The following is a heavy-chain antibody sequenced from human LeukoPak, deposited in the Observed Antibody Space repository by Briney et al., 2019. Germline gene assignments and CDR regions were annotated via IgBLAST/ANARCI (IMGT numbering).Heavy chain of an antibody. CDR3: ARWDDLLLIDY. CDR2: ISTSSTSK. D-gene: IGHD3-9*01. J-gene: IGHJ4*02. V-gene: IGHV3-21*01. Sequence: PGGSLRLSCAVSGFTFSSYRMSWVRQAPGKGLEWVSSISTSSTSKYYADSVKGRFTISRDNAKNSVYLQMNSLRAEDTAVHYCARWDDLLLIDYWGQGTLVTVSS. CDR1: GFTFSSYR.